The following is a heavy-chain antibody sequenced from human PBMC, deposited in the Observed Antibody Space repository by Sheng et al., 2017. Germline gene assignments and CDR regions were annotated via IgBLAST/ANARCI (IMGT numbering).Heavy chain of an antibody. CDR2: ISGSGGST. CDR1: GFTFSSYA. D-gene: IGHD6-13*01. V-gene: IGHV3-23*01. J-gene: IGHJ6*03. CDR3: AKDGSSWLYYYYYYMDV. Sequence: EVQLLESGGGLVQPGGSLRLSCAASGFTFSSYAMSWVRQAPGKGLEWVSAISGSGGSTYYADSVKGRFTISRDNSKNTLYLQMNSLRAEDTAVYYCAKDGSSWLYYYYYYMDVWGKGTTVTVSS.